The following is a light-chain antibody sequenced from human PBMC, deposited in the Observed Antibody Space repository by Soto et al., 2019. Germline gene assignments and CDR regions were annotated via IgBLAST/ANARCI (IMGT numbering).Light chain of an antibody. CDR1: ESVSSSF. Sequence: EVVLTQSPGTLSLSPGERATPSCRASESVSSSFLTWYQQKPGQAPRLLIYRTSNRVTGIPDKFSGSGSGTDFTLTISRLEPEDFAVSFCQNYGNSLWTFGQGTKVEIK. V-gene: IGKV3-20*01. J-gene: IGKJ1*01. CDR3: QNYGNSLWT. CDR2: RTS.